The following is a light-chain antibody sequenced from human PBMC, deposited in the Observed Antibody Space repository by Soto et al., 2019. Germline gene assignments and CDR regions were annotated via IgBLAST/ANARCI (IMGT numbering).Light chain of an antibody. J-gene: IGLJ1*01. CDR1: SSDVGGYNF. CDR3: SSYTSPRPLV. V-gene: IGLV2-14*01. CDR2: DVY. Sequence: QSALTQPASVSGSPGQSITISCTGTSSDVGGYNFVSWYQQHPGKAPKLMIYDVYNRPSGVSNRFSGSKSGNTASLTISGLQPEDGEEYYSSSYTSPRPLVFGTGTKLTV.